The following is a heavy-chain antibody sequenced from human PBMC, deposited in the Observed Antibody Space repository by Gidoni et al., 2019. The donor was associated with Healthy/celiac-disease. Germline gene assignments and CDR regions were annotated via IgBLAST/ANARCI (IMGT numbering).Heavy chain of an antibody. J-gene: IGHJ6*02. CDR3: ARVREIPYGMDV. D-gene: IGHD1-26*01. Sequence: QVQLQESGPGLVQPSEAISLTCTVSGGSASSGSYYWSWIRQPPGKGLEWIGYIYYSGSTNYNPSLKSRVTISVDTSKNQFSLKLSSVTAADTAVYYCARVREIPYGMDVWGQGTTVTVSS. V-gene: IGHV4-61*01. CDR1: GGSASSGSYY. CDR2: IYYSGST.